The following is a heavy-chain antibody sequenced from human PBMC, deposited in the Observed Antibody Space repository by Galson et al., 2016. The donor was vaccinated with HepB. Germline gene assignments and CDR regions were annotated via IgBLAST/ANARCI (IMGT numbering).Heavy chain of an antibody. CDR3: ARGRAYGDYALFDY. Sequence: ETLSLTCAVSGYSISTGFSWGWIRQPPGKGLEWLGSLYYSGSTFYNPSLRSRVTISEDTPKDHFSLKLSSVSAADTAVYYWARGRAYGDYALFDYWGHGTQVTVSS. D-gene: IGHD4-17*01. V-gene: IGHV4-38-2*01. CDR2: LYYSGST. CDR1: GYSISTGFS. J-gene: IGHJ4*01.